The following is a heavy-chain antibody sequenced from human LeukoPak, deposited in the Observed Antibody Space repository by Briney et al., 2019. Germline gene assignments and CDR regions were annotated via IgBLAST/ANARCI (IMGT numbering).Heavy chain of an antibody. J-gene: IGHJ3*02. CDR1: GFTFSSYS. CDR2: ISSSSSNI. Sequence: GGSLRLSCAASGFTFSSYSMNWVRQAPGKGLEWVSYISSSSSNIYYADSVKGRFTISRDNAKNSLYLQMNSLRDEDTAVYYCARRIMYYYDSSGHLDAFDTWGQGTMVTVSS. CDR3: ARRIMYYYDSSGHLDAFDT. V-gene: IGHV3-48*02. D-gene: IGHD3-22*01.